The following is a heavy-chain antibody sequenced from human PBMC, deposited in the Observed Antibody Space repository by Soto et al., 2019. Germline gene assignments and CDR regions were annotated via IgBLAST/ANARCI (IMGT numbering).Heavy chain of an antibody. CDR1: GFTFSSYS. Sequence: GGSLRLSCAASGFTFSSYSMNWVRQAPGKGLEWVSSISSSSSYIYYADSVKGRFTISRDNAKNSLYLQMNSLRAEDTAVYYCARDNPSSIAARGYYYYGMDVWGQGTTVTVSS. CDR3: ARDNPSSIAARGYYYYGMDV. CDR2: ISSSSSYI. D-gene: IGHD6-6*01. J-gene: IGHJ6*02. V-gene: IGHV3-21*01.